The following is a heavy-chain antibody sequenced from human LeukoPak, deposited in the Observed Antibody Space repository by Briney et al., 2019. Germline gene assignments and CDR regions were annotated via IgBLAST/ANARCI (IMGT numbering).Heavy chain of an antibody. CDR1: GGSISSGGYS. V-gene: IGHV4-30-2*01. Sequence: SQTLSLTCAVSGGSISSGGYSWSWIRQPPGKGLEWIGYIYHSGSTYYNPSLKSRVTISVDRSKNQFSLKLSSVTAADTAVYYCARGKTDLGATTYYYYYGMDVWGQGTTVTVSS. J-gene: IGHJ6*02. CDR2: IYHSGST. D-gene: IGHD1-26*01. CDR3: ARGKTDLGATTYYYYYGMDV.